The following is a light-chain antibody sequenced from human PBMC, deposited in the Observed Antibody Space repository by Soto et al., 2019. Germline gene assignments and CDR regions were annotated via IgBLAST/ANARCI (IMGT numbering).Light chain of an antibody. Sequence: EIVLTQSPGTLSLSPGERATLSCRASQSVSSNYLAWYQQKPGQAPRLLIYDASRRATGIPDRFSGSGSGTNFTLTISRLEPEDVAVYYCQQYGNSPSWTFGQGTKVDIK. CDR3: QQYGNSPSWT. J-gene: IGKJ1*01. CDR2: DAS. V-gene: IGKV3-20*01. CDR1: QSVSSNY.